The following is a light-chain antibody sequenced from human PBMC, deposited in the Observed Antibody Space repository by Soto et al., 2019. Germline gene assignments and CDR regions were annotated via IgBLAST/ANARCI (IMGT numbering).Light chain of an antibody. CDR3: QQYCSTPIT. J-gene: IGKJ5*01. Sequence: DIVMTQSPESLAVSLGERATINCKSSQSVLYSSNNKNYLAWYQQKPGQPPKLLIYWASTRASGVPDRFSGSGSGTDVTLPISSLQAEDVAVYYCQQYCSTPITFGQGTRLQIK. CDR1: QSVLYSSNNKNY. CDR2: WAS. V-gene: IGKV4-1*01.